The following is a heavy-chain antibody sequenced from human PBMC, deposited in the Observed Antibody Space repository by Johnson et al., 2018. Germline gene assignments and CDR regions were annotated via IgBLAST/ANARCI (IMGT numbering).Heavy chain of an antibody. D-gene: IGHD4-17*01. CDR3: ARGGAVTSPDYYYMDV. CDR1: GGSISSYY. V-gene: IGHV4-59*12. Sequence: QVQLQESGPGLVKPSETLSLTCAVSGGSISSYYWSWIRQPPGEGLEWIGDIYDSVATNYNPSPKSLVTISGDTSKNQFSLKLSSVTGADPAVYYCARGGAVTSPDYYYMDVWGKGTTVTVSS. CDR2: IYDSVAT. J-gene: IGHJ6*03.